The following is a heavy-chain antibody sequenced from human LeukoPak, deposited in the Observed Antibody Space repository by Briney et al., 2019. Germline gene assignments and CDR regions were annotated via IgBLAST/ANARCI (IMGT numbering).Heavy chain of an antibody. D-gene: IGHD6-19*01. CDR1: GFTFSSYS. CDR2: ISSSSSYI. V-gene: IGHV3-21*01. J-gene: IGHJ4*02. Sequence: GGSPRLSCAASGFTFSSYSMNWVRQAPGKGLEWVSSISSSSSYIYYADSVKGRFTISRDNAKNSLYLQMNSLRAEDTAVYYYATLRDRGSGWYEDFEDYWGQGTLVTVSS. CDR3: ATLRDRGSGWYEDFEDY.